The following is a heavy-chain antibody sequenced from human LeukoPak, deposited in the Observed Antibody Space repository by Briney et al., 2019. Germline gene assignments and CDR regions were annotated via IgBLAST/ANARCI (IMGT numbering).Heavy chain of an antibody. J-gene: IGHJ2*01. CDR2: INPSGGST. Sequence: ASVKVSCKASGYTFTSYYMHWVRQAPGQGHEWMGIINPSGGSTSYAQKFQGRVTMTRDTSTSTVYMELSSLRSEDTAVYYCARDRCSGGSCYSANWYFDLWGRGTLVTVSS. D-gene: IGHD2-15*01. CDR3: ARDRCSGGSCYSANWYFDL. CDR1: GYTFTSYY. V-gene: IGHV1-46*01.